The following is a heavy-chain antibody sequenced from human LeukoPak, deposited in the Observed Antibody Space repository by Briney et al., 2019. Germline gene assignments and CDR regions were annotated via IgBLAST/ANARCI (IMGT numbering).Heavy chain of an antibody. D-gene: IGHD2-8*01. V-gene: IGHV1-46*01. Sequence: ASVNVSCTASGYTFTTYYIHWVRQAPGQGLEWLGIINPSAGNTVYARKFQGRLTMTRDTSTITVYMELSSLISEDTAVYFCAREALLVYKDFDIWGQGTVVTVSS. J-gene: IGHJ3*02. CDR2: INPSAGNT. CDR1: GYTFTTYY. CDR3: AREALLVYKDFDI.